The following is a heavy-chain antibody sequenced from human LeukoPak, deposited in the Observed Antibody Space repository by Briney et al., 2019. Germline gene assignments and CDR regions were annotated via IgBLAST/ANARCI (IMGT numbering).Heavy chain of an antibody. Sequence: GGSLRLSCAASGFTFSSYAMHWVRQAPGKGLEWVAVISYDGSNKYYADSVKGRFTISRDNSKNTLYLQMNSLRAEDTAVYYCARGLEVYGYSYGYRYWGQGTLVTVSS. J-gene: IGHJ4*02. CDR2: ISYDGSNK. CDR1: GFTFSSYA. CDR3: ARGLEVYGYSYGYRY. D-gene: IGHD5-18*01. V-gene: IGHV3-30-3*01.